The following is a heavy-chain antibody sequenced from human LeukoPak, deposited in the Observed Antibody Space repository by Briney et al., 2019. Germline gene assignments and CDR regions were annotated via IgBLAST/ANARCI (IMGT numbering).Heavy chain of an antibody. V-gene: IGHV3-23*01. CDR2: LSGTGGST. Sequence: GGSLRLSCAASGFTFSNYAMSWVRQAPGKGLEWVSTLSGTGGSTYYADSVKGRFTISRDNSKNTLYLQMNSLRAEDTAVYYCAKDLNGDYPDAFDIWGQGTMVTVSS. CDR3: AKDLNGDYPDAFDI. J-gene: IGHJ3*02. CDR1: GFTFSNYA. D-gene: IGHD4-17*01.